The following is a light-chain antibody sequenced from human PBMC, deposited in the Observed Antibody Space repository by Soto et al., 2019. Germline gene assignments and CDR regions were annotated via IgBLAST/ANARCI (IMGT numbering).Light chain of an antibody. CDR3: QKYNSAPLT. CDR1: QSISKH. J-gene: IGKJ4*01. V-gene: IGKV1-27*01. Sequence: DIQITQSPSSLSASVEDRVIITFRASQSISKHLNWYQQKPGKIPNLLXYAASTLQAGVPSRFSGSGSGTDCTLTISSLQPEDVSAYYCQKYNSAPLTFGGGTKEDIK. CDR2: AAS.